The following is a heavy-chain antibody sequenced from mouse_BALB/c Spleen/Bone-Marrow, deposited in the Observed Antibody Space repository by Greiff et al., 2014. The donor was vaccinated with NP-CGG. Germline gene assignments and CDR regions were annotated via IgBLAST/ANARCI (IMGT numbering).Heavy chain of an antibody. CDR3: TRPSFYYGSSYWYFDV. D-gene: IGHD1-1*01. J-gene: IGHJ1*01. CDR1: GFNIKDTY. Sequence: VQLQQPGSELVKPGASVKLSCAASGFNIKDTYMHWVKQRPEQGLEWIGRIDPANGDTKYDPKFQGKATITVDTSSNTAYLQLSSLTSEDTAVYYCTRPSFYYGSSYWYFDVWGAGTTVTVSS. V-gene: IGHV14-3*02. CDR2: IDPANGDT.